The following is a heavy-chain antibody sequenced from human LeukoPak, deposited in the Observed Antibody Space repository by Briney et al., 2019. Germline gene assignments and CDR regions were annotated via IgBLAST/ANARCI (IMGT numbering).Heavy chain of an antibody. J-gene: IGHJ4*02. CDR2: ISWNSGSI. Sequence: PGGSLRLSCAASGFTFDDYAMHWVRQAPGKGLEWVSGISWNSGSIGYADSVKGRFTISRDNAKNSLYLQMNSLRAEDTAVYYCAKDRRYYGSNKVDYFDYWGQGTLVTVSS. CDR1: GFTFDDYA. V-gene: IGHV3-9*01. D-gene: IGHD3-10*01. CDR3: AKDRRYYGSNKVDYFDY.